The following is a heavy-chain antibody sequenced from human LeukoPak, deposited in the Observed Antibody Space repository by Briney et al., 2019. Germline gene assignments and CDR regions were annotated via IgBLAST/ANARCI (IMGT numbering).Heavy chain of an antibody. V-gene: IGHV4-4*07. CDR2: IYISGIT. D-gene: IGHD3-22*01. J-gene: IGHJ4*02. Sequence: SETPSLTCTVSGGSVNTYYWSWVRQPAVKGLEWIGRIYISGITNYNPSLKSRVTMSVDTSKNQFSLNLSSVTAADTAVYYCARGGSAYHEYYFDSWGQGTLVTVSS. CDR3: ARGGSAYHEYYFDS. CDR1: GGSVNTYY.